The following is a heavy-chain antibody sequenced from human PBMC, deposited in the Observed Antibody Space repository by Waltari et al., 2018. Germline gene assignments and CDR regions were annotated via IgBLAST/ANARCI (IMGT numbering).Heavy chain of an antibody. CDR1: GFTFSSYG. Sequence: QVQLVESGGGVVQPGRSLRLSCAASGFTFSSYGMHWVRQAPGKGLEGVEVISDDGNYIYSADSVKGRFTISRDNSKNTVFLQMNSLKSEDTAVYYCARRGWEILRGFDYWGQGTLVTVSS. D-gene: IGHD1-26*01. V-gene: IGHV3-30*03. CDR2: ISDDGNYI. CDR3: ARRGWEILRGFDY. J-gene: IGHJ4*02.